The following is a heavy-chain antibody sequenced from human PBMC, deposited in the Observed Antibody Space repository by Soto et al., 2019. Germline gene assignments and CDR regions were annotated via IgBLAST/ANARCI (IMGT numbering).Heavy chain of an antibody. V-gene: IGHV3-30*18. CDR2: ISYDGSHK. CDR1: GFTFSSYG. CDR3: AKDMRPGNLIVGATFDY. J-gene: IGHJ4*02. D-gene: IGHD1-26*01. Sequence: QVHLVESGGGVVQPGRSLRLSCAASGFTFSSYGMHWVRQAPGKGLEWVAVISYDGSHKYYADSVKGRFTISRDNSKNTLYLQMNSLRAEDTAVYYCAKDMRPGNLIVGATFDYWGQGTLVTVSS.